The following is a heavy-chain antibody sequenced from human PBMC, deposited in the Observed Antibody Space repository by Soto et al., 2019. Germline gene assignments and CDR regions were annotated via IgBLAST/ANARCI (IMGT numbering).Heavy chain of an antibody. J-gene: IGHJ4*02. CDR1: GFTFSTYP. Sequence: EVQVSESGGGLVQPGGSLRLSCVASGFTFSTYPMTWVRQVPGKGLEWVSGISGSGGTAYYAASVKGRFTISRDNARNMLYQQMDSLRAEDTAVYYCAKVPLTPGWYFDCCGQGTLVTVSS. CDR2: ISGSGGTA. CDR3: AKVPLTPGWYFDC. D-gene: IGHD1-20*01. V-gene: IGHV3-23*01.